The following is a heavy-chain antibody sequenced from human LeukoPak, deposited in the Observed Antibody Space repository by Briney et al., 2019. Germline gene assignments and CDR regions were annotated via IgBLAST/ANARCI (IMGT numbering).Heavy chain of an antibody. CDR1: GGSISSGGYY. V-gene: IGHV4-31*03. Sequence: SETLSLTCNVSGGSISSGGYYWNWIRQHPGKGLEWIGHIYYSEYTYYNPSLRSRVSISVDTSKNQFSLKLSSVSVADTAVYYCAREVVSMIEVGYFDSWGQGTLVTVSS. CDR2: IYYSEYT. J-gene: IGHJ4*02. CDR3: AREVVSMIEVGYFDS. D-gene: IGHD3-22*01.